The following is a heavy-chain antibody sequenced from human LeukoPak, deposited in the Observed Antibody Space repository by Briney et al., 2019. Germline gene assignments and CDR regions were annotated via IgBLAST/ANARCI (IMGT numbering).Heavy chain of an antibody. Sequence: PGGSLRLSCAASGITFSNAWMSWVRQAPGKGLEWVGRIKSKTDGGTTDYAAPVKGRFTISRDDSKNTVYLQMNSLKTEDAAVYYCTTVRGSSWQCFQHWGQGTLVTVSS. D-gene: IGHD6-13*01. CDR2: IKSKTDGGTT. CDR1: GITFSNAW. CDR3: TTVRGSSWQCFQH. V-gene: IGHV3-15*01. J-gene: IGHJ1*01.